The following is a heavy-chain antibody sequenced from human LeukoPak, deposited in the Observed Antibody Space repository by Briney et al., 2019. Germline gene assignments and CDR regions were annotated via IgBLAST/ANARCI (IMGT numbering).Heavy chain of an antibody. CDR3: ARARDPKYYYDSSGYSAHFQH. Sequence: SETLSLTCTVSGGSISSYYWSWIRQPPGKGLEWIGYIYYSGSTNYNPSLKSRVTISVDTSKNQFSLKLSSVTAADTAVYYCARARDPKYYYDSSGYSAHFQHWGQGTLVTVSS. CDR2: IYYSGST. CDR1: GGSISSYY. D-gene: IGHD3-22*01. J-gene: IGHJ1*01. V-gene: IGHV4-59*01.